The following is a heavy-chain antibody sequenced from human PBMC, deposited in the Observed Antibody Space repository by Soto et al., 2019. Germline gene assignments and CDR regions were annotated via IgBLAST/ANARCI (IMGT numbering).Heavy chain of an antibody. Sequence: SETLSLTCAVYGGSFSGYYWSWIRQPPGKGLEWIGEINHSGSTNYNPSLKSRVTISVDTSKNQFSLKLSSVTAADTAVYYCARAVAVYYYGMDVWGQGTTVTVSS. CDR2: INHSGST. V-gene: IGHV4-34*01. J-gene: IGHJ6*02. CDR3: ARAVAVYYYGMDV. D-gene: IGHD4-17*01. CDR1: GGSFSGYY.